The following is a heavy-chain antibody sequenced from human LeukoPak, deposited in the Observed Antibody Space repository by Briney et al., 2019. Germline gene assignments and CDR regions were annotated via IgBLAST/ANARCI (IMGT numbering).Heavy chain of an antibody. Sequence: PSETLSLTCTVSGGSITSYYWSWIRQAPGKGLEWIGYIHYGGSTNYNPSLKNRVTISVGTPENQLSLKLTSVTTADTAVYYCASADGYNLPFEDWGQGTLVTVSS. J-gene: IGHJ4*02. V-gene: IGHV4-59*01. CDR2: IHYGGST. CDR3: ASADGYNLPFED. CDR1: GGSITSYY. D-gene: IGHD5-24*01.